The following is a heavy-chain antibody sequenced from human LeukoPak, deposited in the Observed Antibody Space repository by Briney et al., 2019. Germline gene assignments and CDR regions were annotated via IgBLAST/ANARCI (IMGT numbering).Heavy chain of an antibody. J-gene: IGHJ6*03. CDR2: ISWNSGSI. D-gene: IGHD2-15*01. V-gene: IGHV3-9*01. Sequence: GGSLRLSCAASGFTFDDYAMHWVRQAPGKGLEWVSGISWNSGSIGYADSVKGRFTISRDNAKNSLYLQMNSLRAEDTALYYCAKDAVAATRYYMDVWGKGTTVTISS. CDR3: AKDAVAATRYYMDV. CDR1: GFTFDDYA.